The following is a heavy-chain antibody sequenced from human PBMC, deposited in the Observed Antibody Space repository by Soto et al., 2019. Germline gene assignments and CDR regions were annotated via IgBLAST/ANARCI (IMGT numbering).Heavy chain of an antibody. CDR1: SGSISSSNW. J-gene: IGHJ5*02. D-gene: IGHD5-18*01. Sequence: QVQLQESGPGLVKPSGTLSLTCAVSSGSISSSNWWSWVRQPPGKGLEWIGEIYHSGSTNYNPSLKSRVTISVDKSKNQFSLKLSSVTAADTAVYYCARAVASQLWSKVHGFWFDPWGQGTLVTVSS. CDR2: IYHSGST. CDR3: ARAVASQLWSKVHGFWFDP. V-gene: IGHV4-4*02.